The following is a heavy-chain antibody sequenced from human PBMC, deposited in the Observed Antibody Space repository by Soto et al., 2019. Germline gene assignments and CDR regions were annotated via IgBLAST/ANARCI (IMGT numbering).Heavy chain of an antibody. CDR3: AHGSGWLFDY. V-gene: IGHV2-5*02. CDR2: TYWDDDN. Sequence: QITLEESGPTLVKPTQTLTLTCTFSGFSLNERAVGVGWIRQPPGKALEWLAFTYWDDDNHYSPSLKNRLTITKDTSKNQVVLTMTNTDPADTATYYCAHGSGWLFDYWGQGPQVTVSS. J-gene: IGHJ4*02. CDR1: GFSLNERAVG. D-gene: IGHD6-19*01.